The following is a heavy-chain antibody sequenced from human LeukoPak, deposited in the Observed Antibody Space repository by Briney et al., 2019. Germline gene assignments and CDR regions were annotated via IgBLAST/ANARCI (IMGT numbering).Heavy chain of an antibody. D-gene: IGHD6-6*01. CDR1: GYSISSGYY. Sequence: SETLSLTCTVSGYSISSGYYWGWIRQPAGKGLEWIGRIYTSGSTNYNPSLKSRVTMSVDTSKNQFSLKLSSVTAADTAVYYCAREPAAARYWFDPWGQGTLVTVSS. CDR2: IYTSGST. J-gene: IGHJ5*02. V-gene: IGHV4-4*07. CDR3: AREPAAARYWFDP.